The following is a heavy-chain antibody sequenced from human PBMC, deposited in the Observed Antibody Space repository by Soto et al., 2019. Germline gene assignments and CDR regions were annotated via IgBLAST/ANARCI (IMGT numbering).Heavy chain of an antibody. CDR3: ARGRYGDY. J-gene: IGHJ4*02. D-gene: IGHD1-1*01. V-gene: IGHV1-18*01. CDR1: GYAFTTYG. CDR2: ISAHNGNT. Sequence: QVHLVQSGAEVKKPGASVKVSCQASGYAFTTYGITWVRQAPGQGLEWMGWISAHNGNTNYAQKLQGRVTVTRDTSTSAAHMELRRLRADDTDVYCCARGRYGDYGGQGAGVSVSS.